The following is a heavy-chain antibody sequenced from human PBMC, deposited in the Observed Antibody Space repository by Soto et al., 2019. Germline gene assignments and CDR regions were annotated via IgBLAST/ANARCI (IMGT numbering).Heavy chain of an antibody. Sequence: GGSLRLSCAASGFTSSSYAMHWVRQAPGKGLEWVAVISYDGSNKYYADSVKGRFTISRDNSKNTLYLQMNSLRAEDTAVYYCARTSRYSSSWYLDYWGQGTLVTVSS. CDR1: GFTSSSYA. J-gene: IGHJ4*02. CDR2: ISYDGSNK. D-gene: IGHD6-13*01. CDR3: ARTSRYSSSWYLDY. V-gene: IGHV3-30-3*01.